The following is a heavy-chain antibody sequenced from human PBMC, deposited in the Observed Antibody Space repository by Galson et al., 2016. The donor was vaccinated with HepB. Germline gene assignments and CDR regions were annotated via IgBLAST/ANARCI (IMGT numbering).Heavy chain of an antibody. CDR3: ARDPVSGIPDYFDY. V-gene: IGHV3-30*04. D-gene: IGHD5/OR15-5a*01. CDR2: ISFDGTNK. J-gene: IGHJ4*02. CDR1: GFTFSRNA. Sequence: SLRLSCAASGFTFSRNAMYWVRQAPGKGLEWVAVISFDGTNKYYTDSVKGRFTISRDNSKNTLYLQMNSLRPEDTGVYYCARDPVSGIPDYFDYWGQGTLVTVSS.